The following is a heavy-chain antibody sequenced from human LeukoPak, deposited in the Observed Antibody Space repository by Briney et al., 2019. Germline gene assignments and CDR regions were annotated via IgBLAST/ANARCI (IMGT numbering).Heavy chain of an antibody. D-gene: IGHD2-21*02. J-gene: IGHJ4*02. CDR1: GGSISSYY. CDR2: IYTSGST. Sequence: SETQSLTCTVSGGSISSYYWSWIRQPAGKGLEWIGRIYTSGSTNYNPSLKSRVIMSVDTSKNQFSLKLSSVTAADTAVYYCARLVPATASLDYWGQGTLVTVSS. CDR3: ARLVPATASLDY. V-gene: IGHV4-4*07.